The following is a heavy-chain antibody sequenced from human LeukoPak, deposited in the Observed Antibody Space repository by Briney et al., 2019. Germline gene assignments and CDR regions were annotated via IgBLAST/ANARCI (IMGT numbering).Heavy chain of an antibody. Sequence: GGSLRLSCAASGFTFSSYAMSWVRQAPGKGLEWVSAISGSGGSTYYADSVKGRFTISRDNSKNTLYLQMNSLRAEDTAVYYCAKVSDIVVVPAGYYYGMDVWGQGTTVTVSS. J-gene: IGHJ6*02. CDR3: AKVSDIVVVPAGYYYGMDV. CDR1: GFTFSSYA. V-gene: IGHV3-23*01. CDR2: ISGSGGST. D-gene: IGHD2-2*01.